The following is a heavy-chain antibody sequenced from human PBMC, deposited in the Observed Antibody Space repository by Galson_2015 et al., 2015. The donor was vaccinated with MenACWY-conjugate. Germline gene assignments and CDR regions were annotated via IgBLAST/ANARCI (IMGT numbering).Heavy chain of an antibody. V-gene: IGHV1-69*04. J-gene: IGHJ4*02. CDR3: ARPGLGDNFRGDY. CDR2: TIPFLGIA. Sequence: SVKVSCKASGGAFSNYAISWVRQAPGQGLEWMGRTIPFLGIANYAETFQGRVTITAEKSTSTVYMEVTGLRSDDTAVYYCARPGLGDNFRGDYWGQGTQVTVSS. CDR1: GGAFSNYA. D-gene: IGHD3/OR15-3a*01.